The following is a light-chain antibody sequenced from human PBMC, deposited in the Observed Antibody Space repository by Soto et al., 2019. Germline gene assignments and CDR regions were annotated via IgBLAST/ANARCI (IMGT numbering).Light chain of an antibody. V-gene: IGKV3-20*01. CDR1: QSITGSY. Sequence: ENVLTQSPGTLSLSPGERATVSCRASQSITGSYLAWYQQTPGQAPRLLIYGASSRATGVPDRFSGSGSGTDFTLTISRLEPDDFEVYYCQQYYSIQLNFGGGTKVDI. CDR2: GAS. J-gene: IGKJ4*01. CDR3: QQYYSIQLN.